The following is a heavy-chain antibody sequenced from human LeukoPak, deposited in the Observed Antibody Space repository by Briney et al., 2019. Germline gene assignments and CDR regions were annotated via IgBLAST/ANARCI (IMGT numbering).Heavy chain of an antibody. CDR1: GGSFSGHY. CDR2: VDNDGRT. Sequence: SETLSLTCGVYGGSFSGHYWSWIRQPPGRGLEWIGNVDNDGRTYYDPSLRGRVTISLDTSKNHFSLNLNFVSDADTAIYYCARYSRVFGWFDPWGRGTLVTVSS. J-gene: IGHJ5*02. D-gene: IGHD4-11*01. CDR3: ARYSRVFGWFDP. V-gene: IGHV4-34*01.